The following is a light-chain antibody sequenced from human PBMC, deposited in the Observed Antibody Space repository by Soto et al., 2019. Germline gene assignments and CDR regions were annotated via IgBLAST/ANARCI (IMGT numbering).Light chain of an antibody. CDR2: DVG. Sequence: QSALTQPASVSGSPGQSITISCTGTSSDVGGYNYVSWYQQHPGKAPKLIIYDVGNRPSGVSNHFSGSKSGNTASLTISGLQAEDESDYYCSSYTSSSTSYVVFGGGTKLTVL. CDR3: SSYTSSSTSYVV. V-gene: IGLV2-14*01. J-gene: IGLJ2*01. CDR1: SSDVGGYNY.